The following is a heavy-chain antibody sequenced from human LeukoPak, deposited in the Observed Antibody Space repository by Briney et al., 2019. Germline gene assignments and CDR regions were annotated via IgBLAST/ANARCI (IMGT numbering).Heavy chain of an antibody. D-gene: IGHD3-3*01. CDR3: ARARTRYYDFWSGYPADDAFDI. CDR1: GGTFISYA. J-gene: IGHJ3*02. Sequence: SVKVSCKASGGTFISYAISWVRQAPGQGLEWMGGIIPIFGTANYAQKFQGRVTITTDESTSTAYMELSSLRSEDTAVYYCARARTRYYDFWSGYPADDAFDIWGQGTRVTVSS. V-gene: IGHV1-69*05. CDR2: IIPIFGTA.